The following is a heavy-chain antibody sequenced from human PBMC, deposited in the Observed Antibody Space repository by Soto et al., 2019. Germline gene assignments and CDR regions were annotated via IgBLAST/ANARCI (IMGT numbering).Heavy chain of an antibody. D-gene: IGHD3-3*01. V-gene: IGHV5-10-1*01. CDR3: ARHTVVLRFLEWSHYGMDA. Sequence: GESLKISCKGSGYSFTSYWISWVRQMPGKGLEWMGRIDPSDSYTNYSPSFQGHVTISADKSISTAYLQWSSLKASDTAMYYCARHTVVLRFLEWSHYGMDAWGQGTTVTVSS. J-gene: IGHJ6*02. CDR2: IDPSDSYT. CDR1: GYSFTSYW.